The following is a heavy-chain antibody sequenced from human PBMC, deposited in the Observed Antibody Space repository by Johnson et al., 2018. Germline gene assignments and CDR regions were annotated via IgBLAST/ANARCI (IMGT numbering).Heavy chain of an antibody. Sequence: QVQLQESGPGLVKPSETLSLTCSVSGGSISSYDWSWIRQPPGKGLEWIGYIHYTGDTNSNPSLNSRVTILLDTSKNQFSLKLTSLTAANTAVYYCARGAGREGCNPGFWGQGILVTVSS. V-gene: IGHV4-59*01. CDR3: ARGAGREGCNPGF. CDR1: GGSISSYD. CDR2: IHYTGDT. J-gene: IGHJ4*02. D-gene: IGHD5-24*01.